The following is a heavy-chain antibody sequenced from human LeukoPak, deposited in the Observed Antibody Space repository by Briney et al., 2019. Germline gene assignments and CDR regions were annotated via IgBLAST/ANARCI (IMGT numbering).Heavy chain of an antibody. D-gene: IGHD6-19*01. V-gene: IGHV3-23*01. CDR1: GFSFSSYA. CDR3: AKGEESSGLVSTYFDY. Sequence: GGSLRLSCTASGFSFSSYAMSWVRQAPGKGLESVSAIMGSGAGTYYGDSVRGRFSISRDNSTNTVYLQMNSLRADDTAVYYCAKGEESSGLVSTYFDYWGQGTLVTVSS. J-gene: IGHJ4*02. CDR2: IMGSGAGT.